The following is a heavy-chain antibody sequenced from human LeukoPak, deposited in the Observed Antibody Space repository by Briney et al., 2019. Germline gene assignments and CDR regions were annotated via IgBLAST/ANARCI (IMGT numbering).Heavy chain of an antibody. Sequence: PSETLSLTCTVSGGSISSGGYYWSWIRQPPGKGLEWIGYVYYSGSTNYNPSLKSRVTIPVDTSKNQFSLKLSSVTAADTAVYYCARNGGSGSPWWFDPRGQGTLVTVSS. D-gene: IGHD3-10*01. CDR3: ARNGGSGSPWWFDP. J-gene: IGHJ5*02. CDR1: GGSISSGGYY. V-gene: IGHV4-61*08. CDR2: VYYSGST.